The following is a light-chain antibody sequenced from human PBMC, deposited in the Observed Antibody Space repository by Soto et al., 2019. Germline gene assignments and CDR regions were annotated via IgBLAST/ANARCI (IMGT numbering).Light chain of an antibody. CDR3: QQYNSHWT. J-gene: IGKJ1*01. CDR1: QSIIRW. Sequence: DIQMTQSPSTLSASVGDRVTISCRASQSIIRWLAWYQQKPGKAPNLLIYDASSLQSGVPSRFSGIGSGTEFTLTISSLQPDDFATYYCQQYNSHWTFGQGTKVDIK. CDR2: DAS. V-gene: IGKV1-5*01.